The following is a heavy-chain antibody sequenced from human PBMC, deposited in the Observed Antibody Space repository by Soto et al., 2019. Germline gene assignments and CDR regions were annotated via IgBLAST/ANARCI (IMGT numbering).Heavy chain of an antibody. V-gene: IGHV1-3*01. CDR1: GYTFSSYA. Sequence: QVQLVQSGAEVKKTGASVKISCKASGYTFSSYAIHWVRQAPGQRLGWMGWMNVGNGNTKYSQQFRGRVTINRDTSASTAYMELSSLRSDDTAVYYCARDQLCGAFQYFYYMDVWGKGTTVTVSS. D-gene: IGHD1-1*01. CDR3: ARDQLCGAFQYFYYMDV. J-gene: IGHJ6*03. CDR2: MNVGNGNT.